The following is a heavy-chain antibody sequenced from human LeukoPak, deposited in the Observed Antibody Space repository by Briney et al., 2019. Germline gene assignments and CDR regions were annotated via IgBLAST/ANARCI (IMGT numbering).Heavy chain of an antibody. V-gene: IGHV1-2*04. CDR3: ARDTAPYYYGSGSYTYYYYGMDV. CDR1: GYTFTSYY. CDR2: INPNSGGT. D-gene: IGHD3-10*01. Sequence: ASVKVSCKASGYTFTSYYMHWVRQAPGQGLEWMGWINPNSGGTNYAQKFQGWVTMTRDTSISTAYMELSRLRSDDTAVYYCARDTAPYYYGSGSYTYYYYGMDVWGQGTTVTVSS. J-gene: IGHJ6*02.